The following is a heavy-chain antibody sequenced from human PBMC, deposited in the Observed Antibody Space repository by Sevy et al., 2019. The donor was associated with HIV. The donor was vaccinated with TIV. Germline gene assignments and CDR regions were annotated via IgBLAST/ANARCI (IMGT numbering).Heavy chain of an antibody. CDR1: GDSVSSNSAA. V-gene: IGHV6-1*01. J-gene: IGHJ6*03. CDR3: ARDMNSSSGPYYYCYMDV. Sequence: SQTLSLTCAISGDSVSSNSAAWNWIRQSPSRGLEWLGRTFYRSKWYSDYAVSVKSRITINADTSKNQFSLQLNSVTPEDTAVYFCARDMNSSSGPYYYCYMDVWGKGTTVTVSS. D-gene: IGHD6-6*01. CDR2: TFYRSKWYS.